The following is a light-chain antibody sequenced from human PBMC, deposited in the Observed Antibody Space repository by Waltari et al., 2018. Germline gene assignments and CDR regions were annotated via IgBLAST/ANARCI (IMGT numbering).Light chain of an antibody. CDR1: HSIGSN. J-gene: IGKJ3*01. CDR2: GAS. CDR3: QQYNTWPRT. V-gene: IGKV3-15*01. Sequence: EVVMTPSPATLSVSPGERATLSCRASHSIGSNLAWYQQKPGQTPSLLIYGASTRATGVPARFSGSGAGREFTLTISSLQSEDSVFYYCQQYNTWPRTFGPGTKVDIK.